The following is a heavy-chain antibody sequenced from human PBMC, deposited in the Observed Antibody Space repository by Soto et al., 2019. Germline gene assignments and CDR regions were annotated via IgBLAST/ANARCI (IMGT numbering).Heavy chain of an antibody. CDR1: GGTFSSFA. D-gene: IGHD3-22*01. Sequence: SVKVSCKASGGTFSSFAISWVRQAPGQGLEWMARIIPIFDTANYAQKFQGRVTITADESTSTAYMELSSLRSEDTAVYYCVGYYYNTRGFYYDYWGQGTMVTVYS. CDR3: VGYYYNTRGFYYDY. V-gene: IGHV1-69*13. J-gene: IGHJ4*02. CDR2: IIPIFDTA.